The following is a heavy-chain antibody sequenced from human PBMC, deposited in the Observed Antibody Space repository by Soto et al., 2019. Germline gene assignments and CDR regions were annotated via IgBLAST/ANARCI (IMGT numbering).Heavy chain of an antibody. CDR3: ARALGTHKIAACGGDCYLPDY. Sequence: QVQLVQSGAEVKKPGASVKVSCKASGYTFTSYYMHWVRQAPGQGLEWMGIINPSGGSTSYAQKFQGRVTMTRDTSTSTVYMELSSLRSEDAAVYYCARALGTHKIAACGGDCYLPDYWGQGTLVTVSS. CDR2: INPSGGST. J-gene: IGHJ4*02. D-gene: IGHD2-21*02. V-gene: IGHV1-46*01. CDR1: GYTFTSYY.